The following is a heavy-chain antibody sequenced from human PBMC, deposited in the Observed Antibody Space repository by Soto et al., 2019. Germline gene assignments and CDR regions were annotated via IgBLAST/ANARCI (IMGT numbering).Heavy chain of an antibody. CDR2: IYPDDSDT. Sequence: PGESLKISCKGSGYRFTSYWIAWVRQMPGKGLEWMGIIYPDDSDTRYSPSFQGQVTISADKSIRIAYLQWSSLKASDTAMYYCARPQHGDYTNDKLTGQIEYLGQGTLVTVSS. V-gene: IGHV5-51*01. CDR3: ARPQHGDYTNDKLTGQIEY. D-gene: IGHD3-9*01. J-gene: IGHJ4*02. CDR1: GYRFTSYW.